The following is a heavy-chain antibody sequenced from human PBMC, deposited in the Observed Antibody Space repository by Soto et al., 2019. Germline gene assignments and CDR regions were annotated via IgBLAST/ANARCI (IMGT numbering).Heavy chain of an antibody. Sequence: VGSLRLSCAASGFTFSNAWMSWVRQAPGKGLEWVGRIKSKTDGGTTDYAAPVKGRFTISRDDSKNTLYLQMNSLKTEDTAVYYCTTRLTGTGVRSFDYWGQGTLVTVSS. CDR2: IKSKTDGGTT. J-gene: IGHJ4*02. CDR1: GFTFSNAW. CDR3: TTRLTGTGVRSFDY. V-gene: IGHV3-15*01. D-gene: IGHD1-7*01.